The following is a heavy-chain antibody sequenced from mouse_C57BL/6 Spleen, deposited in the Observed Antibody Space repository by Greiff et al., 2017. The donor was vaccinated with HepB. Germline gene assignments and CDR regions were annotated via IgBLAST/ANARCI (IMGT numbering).Heavy chain of an antibody. V-gene: IGHV3-6*01. CDR1: GYSITSGYY. J-gene: IGHJ3*01. CDR2: ISYDGSN. CDR3: ARFDPLAY. Sequence: VQLKESGPGLVKPSQSLSLTCSVTGYSITSGYYWNWIRQFPGNKLEWMGYISYDGSNNYNPSLKNRISITRDTSKNQFFLKLNSVTTEDTATYYCARFDPLAYWGQGTLVTVSA.